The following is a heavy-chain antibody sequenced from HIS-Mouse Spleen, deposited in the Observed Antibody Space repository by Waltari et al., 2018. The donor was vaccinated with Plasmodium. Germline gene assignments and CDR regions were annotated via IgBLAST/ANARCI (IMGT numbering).Heavy chain of an antibody. CDR1: GYTFTSYD. CDR2: MNPNSGNT. CDR3: AKGYSSSWYYYYYYGMDV. V-gene: IGHV1-8*01. D-gene: IGHD6-13*01. J-gene: IGHJ6*02. Sequence: QVQLVQSGAEVKKPGASVKVSCKASGYTFTSYDINWVRQATGQGLEWMGWMNPNSGNTGYAQKFQGRVTMTRNTSISTAYMELSSLRSEDTAVYYGAKGYSSSWYYYYYYGMDVWGQGTTVTVSS.